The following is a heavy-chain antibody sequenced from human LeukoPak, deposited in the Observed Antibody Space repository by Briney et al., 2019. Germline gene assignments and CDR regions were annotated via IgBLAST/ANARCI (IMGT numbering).Heavy chain of an antibody. J-gene: IGHJ6*03. CDR3: ARTGYSSSFHYYYYMDV. V-gene: IGHV4-39*07. Sequence: SETLSLTCTVSGGSISSSSYYWGWIRQPPGKGLEWIGSIYYSGSTYYNPSLKSRVTISVDTSKNQFSLKLSSVTAADTAVYYCARTGYSSSFHYYYYMDVWGKGTTVTISS. D-gene: IGHD6-13*01. CDR1: GGSISSSSYY. CDR2: IYYSGST.